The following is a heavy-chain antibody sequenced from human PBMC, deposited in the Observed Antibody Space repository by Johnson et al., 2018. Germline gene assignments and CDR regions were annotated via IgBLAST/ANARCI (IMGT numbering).Heavy chain of an antibody. J-gene: IGHJ6*02. CDR3: ARRGRGGLYYDYGMDV. V-gene: IGHV5-51*01. CDR2: IYPGDSDT. CDR1: GYSFTTYW. Sequence: VQLVESGAEVKKPGESLKISCKGSGYSFTTYWIGWVRQMPGKGLEWMGIIYPGDSDTRYSPSFQGQVTISADKSISTAYLQWGSLKASDTAMYFCARRGRGGLYYDYGMDVWGQGTTVTVSS.